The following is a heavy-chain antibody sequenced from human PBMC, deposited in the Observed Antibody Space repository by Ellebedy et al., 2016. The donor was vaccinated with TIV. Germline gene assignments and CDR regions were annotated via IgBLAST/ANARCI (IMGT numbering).Heavy chain of an antibody. J-gene: IGHJ3*02. CDR1: GGSISNGGYY. Sequence: SETLSLTCTVSGGSISNGGYYCSWIRQHPGKGLEWIGYVYYSGSTYYNPSLKSRVTISLDTSKNQFSLKLSSVTAADTAVYYCAVRDGYTDDAFDIWGQGTMVTVSS. V-gene: IGHV4-31*03. D-gene: IGHD5-24*01. CDR3: AVRDGYTDDAFDI. CDR2: VYYSGST.